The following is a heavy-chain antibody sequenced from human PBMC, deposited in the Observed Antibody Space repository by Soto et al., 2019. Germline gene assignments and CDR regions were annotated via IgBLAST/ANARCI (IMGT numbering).Heavy chain of an antibody. CDR2: INPSGGST. V-gene: IGHV1-46*01. CDR3: ARDHYDMIVVVRGAFDI. J-gene: IGHJ3*02. Sequence: ASVKGSCNASGFTFTSYYMHWVRQAPGQGLEWMGIINPSGGSTSYAQKFPGIVTMTRDTSTSTVYMELSRLRSEDTAVYYCARDHYDMIVVVRGAFDIWGQGTMVTVS. CDR1: GFTFTSYY. D-gene: IGHD3-22*01.